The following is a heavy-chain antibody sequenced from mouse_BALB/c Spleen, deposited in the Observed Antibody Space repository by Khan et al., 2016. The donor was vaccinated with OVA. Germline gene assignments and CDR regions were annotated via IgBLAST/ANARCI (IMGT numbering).Heavy chain of an antibody. CDR2: ISNSGAT. J-gene: IGHJ4*01. V-gene: IGHV3-2*02. Sequence: EVQLQESGPSLVKLSKSLSPTCPATASSITSTNAWSGIRRFPGRKLGGRGNISNSGATNNNPSLKSRISVTRDTSENQFFLQLNSVTTEDTATYFCARQNYYGYALDYWGQGTSVTVSS. CDR3: ARQNYYGYALDY. CDR1: ASSITSTNA. D-gene: IGHD1-1*01.